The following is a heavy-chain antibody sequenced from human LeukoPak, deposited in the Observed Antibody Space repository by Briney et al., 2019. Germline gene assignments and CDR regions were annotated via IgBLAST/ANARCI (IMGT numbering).Heavy chain of an antibody. CDR1: GFTFSSYG. Sequence: PGRSLRLSCAASGFTFSSYGMHWVRQAPGKGLEWVAVISYDGSNKYYADSVKGRFTISRDNSKNTLYLQMNSLRAEDTAVYYCAQPSSGSSWSFDYWGQGTLVTVSS. CDR3: AQPSSGSSWSFDY. CDR2: ISYDGSNK. J-gene: IGHJ4*02. V-gene: IGHV3-30*18. D-gene: IGHD6-13*01.